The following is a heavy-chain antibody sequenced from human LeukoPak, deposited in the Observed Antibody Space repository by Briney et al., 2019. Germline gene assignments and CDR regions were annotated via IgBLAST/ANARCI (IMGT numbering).Heavy chain of an antibody. Sequence: GGSLRLSCAASGFTVSSNYMSWVRQAPGKGLEWVSVIYSGGTTYYADSVKGRFTISRDNSKNTLYLQMNSLRAEDTAVYYCARHYSDILAGSAPGGAFDYWGQGTLGTVST. J-gene: IGHJ4*02. D-gene: IGHD3-9*01. CDR2: IYSGGTT. V-gene: IGHV3-66*04. CDR1: GFTVSSNY. CDR3: ARHYSDILAGSAPGGAFDY.